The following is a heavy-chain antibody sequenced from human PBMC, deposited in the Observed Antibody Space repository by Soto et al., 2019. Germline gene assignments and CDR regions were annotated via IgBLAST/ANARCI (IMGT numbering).Heavy chain of an antibody. CDR1: GGSISSGNYY. Sequence: QVQLQESGPGLVKPSQTLSLTCTVSGGSISSGNYYWSWIRQPPGKGLEWIGFISYSGSTYYSTSPESRVTISVDTSKSQSSRSLRFVTAADTAVYYCATMGTPATGLYFFDYWGQGSLVTVSS. D-gene: IGHD2-15*01. CDR3: ATMGTPATGLYFFDY. V-gene: IGHV4-30-4*01. CDR2: ISYSGST. J-gene: IGHJ4*02.